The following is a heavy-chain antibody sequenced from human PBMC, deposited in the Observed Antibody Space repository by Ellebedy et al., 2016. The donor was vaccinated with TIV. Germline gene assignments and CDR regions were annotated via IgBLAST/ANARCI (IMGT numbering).Heavy chain of an antibody. D-gene: IGHD4-17*01. J-gene: IGHJ4*02. Sequence: GESLKISCAASGFTFSSYWMHWVRQAPGKGLVWVSRINSDGSSTTYADSVKGRFTISRDNAKNTLYLQMNSLRAEDTAVYYCAREGVTVTKFGFDYWGQGTLVTVSS. CDR2: INSDGSST. V-gene: IGHV3-74*01. CDR1: GFTFSSYW. CDR3: AREGVTVTKFGFDY.